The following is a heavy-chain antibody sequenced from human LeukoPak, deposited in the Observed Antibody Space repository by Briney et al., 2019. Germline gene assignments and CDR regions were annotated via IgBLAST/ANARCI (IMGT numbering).Heavy chain of an antibody. V-gene: IGHV3-23*01. Sequence: GGSLRLSCAASGFTFSDHAMSWVRQAPAKGLEWVSSINGNGGGSYYIDSVKGRFTVSRDNSENALYLQMNSLRAEDTAVYYCARGSSRGYWGQGTLVTVSS. CDR3: ARGSSRGY. J-gene: IGHJ4*02. D-gene: IGHD1-26*01. CDR1: GFTFSDHA. CDR2: INGNGGGS.